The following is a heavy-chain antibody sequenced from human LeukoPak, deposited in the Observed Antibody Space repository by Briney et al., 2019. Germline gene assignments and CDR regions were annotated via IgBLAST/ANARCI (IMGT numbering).Heavy chain of an antibody. V-gene: IGHV4-34*01. CDR3: ARVGRARWLQFAATYNWFDP. D-gene: IGHD5-12*01. CDR2: INHSGST. CDR1: GGSFSGYY. J-gene: IGHJ5*02. Sequence: SETLSLTCAVYGGSFSGYYWSWLRQPPGKGLEWIGEINHSGSTNYNPSLKSRVTISVDTSKNQFSLKLSSVTAADTAVYYCARVGRARWLQFAATYNWFDPWGQGTLVTVSS.